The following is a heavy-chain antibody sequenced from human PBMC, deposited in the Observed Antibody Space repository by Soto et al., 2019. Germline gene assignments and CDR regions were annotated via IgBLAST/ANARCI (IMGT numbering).Heavy chain of an antibody. J-gene: IGHJ4*02. CDR3: ARGSWQQLVLFGFDY. V-gene: IGHV3-7*05. CDR2: IKQDGSEK. D-gene: IGHD6-13*01. Sequence: GGSLRLSCAASGFTFSSYWMSWVRQAPGKGLEWVANIKQDGSEKYYVDSVKGRFTISRDNAKNSLYLQMNSLRAEDTAVYYCARGSWQQLVLFGFDYWGQGTLVTVSS. CDR1: GFTFSSYW.